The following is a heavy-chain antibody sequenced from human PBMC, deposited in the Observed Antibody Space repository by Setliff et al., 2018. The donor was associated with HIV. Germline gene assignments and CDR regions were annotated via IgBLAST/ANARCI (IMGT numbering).Heavy chain of an antibody. CDR3: ARDHRPNYYDNSGSPGY. Sequence: ASVKVSCKTAEYTSASYVINWVRQAAGQGLEWMGWIDPKSGNTGYAQEFQGRVTMTRNTSISTAYMELISLRSEDTAVYYCARDHRPNYYDNSGSPGYWGQGTLVTVSS. D-gene: IGHD3-22*01. V-gene: IGHV1-8*01. J-gene: IGHJ4*02. CDR1: EYTSASYV. CDR2: IDPKSGNT.